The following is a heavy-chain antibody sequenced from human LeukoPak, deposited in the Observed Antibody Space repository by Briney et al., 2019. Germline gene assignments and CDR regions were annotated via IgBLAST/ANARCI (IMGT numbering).Heavy chain of an antibody. CDR2: INPNSGGT. V-gene: IGHV1-2*02. D-gene: IGHD3-3*01. CDR1: GYTFTGYY. Sequence: GASVKVSCKASGYTFTGYYMHWVRQAPGQGLEWMGWINPNSGGTNYAQKFQGRVTMTRDTSISTAYMELSRLRSDDTAVYYCAGARSGYYKRYNWFDPWGQGTLVTVSS. J-gene: IGHJ5*02. CDR3: AGARSGYYKRYNWFDP.